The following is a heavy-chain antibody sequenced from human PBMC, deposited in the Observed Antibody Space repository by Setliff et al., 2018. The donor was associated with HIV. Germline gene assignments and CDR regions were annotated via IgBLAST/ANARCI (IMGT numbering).Heavy chain of an antibody. CDR2: IYYSGNP. J-gene: IGHJ4*02. D-gene: IGHD6-13*01. Sequence: SCTVTGGSISSGYYYWSWIRQHPGKGLEWIGYIYYSGNPFYNPSLRSRVTISLDTSKNQFSLKLSSVTAADTAVYFCARGRGSSSSWPIDYWGQGTLVTVSS. V-gene: IGHV4-31*03. CDR3: ARGRGSSSSWPIDY. CDR1: GGSISSGYYY.